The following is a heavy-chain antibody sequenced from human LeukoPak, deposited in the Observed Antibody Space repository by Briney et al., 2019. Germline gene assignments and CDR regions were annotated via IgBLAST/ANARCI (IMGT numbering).Heavy chain of an antibody. J-gene: IGHJ1*01. CDR3: ARGGYCSGGSCYFDH. Sequence: ASVKVSCKASGYTFTIHDINWVRQATGQGLEWVEWMNPNNGITGYAQKFQGRVTMTRNTSITTAYMELSSLRSEDTAVYYCARGGYCSGGSCYFDHWGQGTLVTVSS. CDR2: MNPNNGIT. V-gene: IGHV1-8*01. CDR1: GYTFTIHD. D-gene: IGHD2-15*01.